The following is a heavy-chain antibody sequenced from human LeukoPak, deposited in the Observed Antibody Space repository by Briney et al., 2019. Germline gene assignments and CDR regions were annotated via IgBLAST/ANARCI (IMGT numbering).Heavy chain of an antibody. Sequence: GASVKVSCKASGYTFTSYDINWVRQATGQGLEWMGWMNPNSCNTGYAQKFQGRVTMTRNTSISTAYMELSSLRSEDTAVYYCARGLWYYDFWSGYYPLDYWGQGTLVTVSS. V-gene: IGHV1-8*01. D-gene: IGHD3-3*01. CDR2: MNPNSCNT. CDR1: GYTFTSYD. J-gene: IGHJ4*02. CDR3: ARGLWYYDFWSGYYPLDY.